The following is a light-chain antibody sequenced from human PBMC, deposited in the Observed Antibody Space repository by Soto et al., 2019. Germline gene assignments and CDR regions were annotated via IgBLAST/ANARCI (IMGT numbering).Light chain of an antibody. CDR1: QSVSTNY. CDR3: QQYGNSPLT. V-gene: IGKV3-20*01. CDR2: GAS. Sequence: EIVLTQSPGTLSLSPGERATLSCRASQSVSTNYLAWYQQKPGQAPRLLIYGASNRATGIPDRFSGSGSGTEFTLTISSLQSEDFALYYCQQYGNSPLTFGGGTKVDIK. J-gene: IGKJ4*01.